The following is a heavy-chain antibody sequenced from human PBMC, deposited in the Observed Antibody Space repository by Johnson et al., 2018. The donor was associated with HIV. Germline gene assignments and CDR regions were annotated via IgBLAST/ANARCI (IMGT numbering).Heavy chain of an antibody. J-gene: IGHJ3*02. CDR1: GFTFSSNA. CDR2: ISYAGSNK. Sequence: QVTLVESGGGVVQPGRSLRLSCAASGFTFSSNAMHWVRQAPGKGLERVVVISYAGSNKSYADSVKGRFTISRDNSKNTLYLQMNSLRAEDTAVYYCARSSGSYLDDAFDIWGQGTMVTVSS. CDR3: ARSSGSYLDDAFDI. D-gene: IGHD1-26*01. V-gene: IGHV3-30*14.